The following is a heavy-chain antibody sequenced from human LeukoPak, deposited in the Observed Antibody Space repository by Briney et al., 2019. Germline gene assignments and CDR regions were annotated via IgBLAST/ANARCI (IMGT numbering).Heavy chain of an antibody. V-gene: IGHV3-30*02. Sequence: GGSLRLSCAASGFTFSSYGMHWVRQAPGKGLEWVAFIRYDGSNKYYADSVKGRFTISRDNTKNSLYLQINSLRAKDTAVYYCARLGEKADFDYWGQGTLVTVSS. D-gene: IGHD3-16*01. CDR1: GFTFSSYG. J-gene: IGHJ4*02. CDR3: ARLGEKADFDY. CDR2: IRYDGSNK.